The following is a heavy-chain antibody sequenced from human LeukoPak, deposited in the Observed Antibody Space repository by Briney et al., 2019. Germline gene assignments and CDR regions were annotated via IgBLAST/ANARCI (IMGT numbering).Heavy chain of an antibody. CDR1: GFTFSSYA. V-gene: IGHV3-30-3*01. CDR3: ARDGRSYGGKNWFDP. D-gene: IGHD4-23*01. CDR2: ISYDGSNK. Sequence: GRSLRLSCAASGFTFSSYAMHWVRQAPGKGLEWVAVISYDGSNKYYADSVKGRFTISRDNSKNTLYLQMNSLRAEGTAVYYCARDGRSYGGKNWFDPWGQGTLVTVSS. J-gene: IGHJ5*02.